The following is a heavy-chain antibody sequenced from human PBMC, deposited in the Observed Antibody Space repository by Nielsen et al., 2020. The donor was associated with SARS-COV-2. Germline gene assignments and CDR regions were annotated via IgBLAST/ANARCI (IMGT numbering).Heavy chain of an antibody. V-gene: IGHV1-46*01. CDR1: GYTFTSYY. D-gene: IGHD3-22*01. CDR3: AREHFVGGLGIVVVISTILDY. Sequence: ASVKVSCKASGYTFTSYYMHWVRQAPGQGLEWMGIINPSGGSTSYAQKFQGRVTMTRDTSTSTVYMELSSLRSEDTAVYYCAREHFVGGLGIVVVISTILDYCGQGTLVTVSS. CDR2: INPSGGST. J-gene: IGHJ4*02.